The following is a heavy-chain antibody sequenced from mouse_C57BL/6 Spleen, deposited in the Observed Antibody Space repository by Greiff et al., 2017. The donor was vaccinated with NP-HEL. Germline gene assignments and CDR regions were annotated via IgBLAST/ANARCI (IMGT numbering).Heavy chain of an antibody. CDR1: GYTFTSYW. Sequence: QVQLQQPGAELVMPGASVKLSCKASGYTFTSYWMHWVKQRPEQCLEWIGEIDPSDSYTNYNQKFKGKSTLTVDKSSSTAYMQLSSLTSEDSAVYYCARSYGNYSYWYFDVWGTGTTVTVSS. D-gene: IGHD2-10*02. CDR2: IDPSDSYT. CDR3: ARSYGNYSYWYFDV. J-gene: IGHJ1*03. V-gene: IGHV1-69*01.